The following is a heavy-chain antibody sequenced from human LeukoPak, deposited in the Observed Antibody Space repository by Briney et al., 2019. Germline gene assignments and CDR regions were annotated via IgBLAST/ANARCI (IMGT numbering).Heavy chain of an antibody. V-gene: IGHV1-2*02. CDR1: GYTFTGYY. Sequence: ASVKVSCKASGYTFTGYYMHWVRQAPGQGLEWMGWINPNSGGTDYAQKFQGRVTMTRDTSISTAYMELSRLRSDDTAVYYCARAVLLGTDFDYWGQGTLVTISS. CDR2: INPNSGGT. J-gene: IGHJ4*02. CDR3: ARAVLLGTDFDY. D-gene: IGHD5-18*01.